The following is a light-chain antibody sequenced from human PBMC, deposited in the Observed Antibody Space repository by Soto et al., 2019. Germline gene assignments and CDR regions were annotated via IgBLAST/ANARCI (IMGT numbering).Light chain of an antibody. CDR2: EVN. CDR3: CSYAGSRTFDVV. Sequence: QSVLTQPASVSASPGQSITISCTGTSSDVGGHNVVSWYQHHPGTAPKLMIYEVNKRPSGVSTRFSGSKSGNTASLTISGLQAEDEADYYCCSYAGSRTFDVVFGGGTKLTVL. CDR1: SSDVGGHNV. V-gene: IGLV2-23*02. J-gene: IGLJ2*01.